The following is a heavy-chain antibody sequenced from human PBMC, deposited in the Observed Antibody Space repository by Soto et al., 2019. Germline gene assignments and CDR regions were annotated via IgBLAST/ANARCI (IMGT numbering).Heavy chain of an antibody. D-gene: IGHD3-22*01. CDR2: MYNSGST. CDR3: ARNDSSGGGYFDS. CDR1: GSSISNTYY. V-gene: IGHV4-38-2*01. J-gene: IGHJ4*02. Sequence: NPSETLSLTCAVSGSSISNTYYWGWIRQPPGKGLEWIGSMYNSGSTSYNPSLKSRVTISVDTSKNQFSLKLRSVTVADTAVYYCARNDSSGGGYFDSWGQGTLVTVTS.